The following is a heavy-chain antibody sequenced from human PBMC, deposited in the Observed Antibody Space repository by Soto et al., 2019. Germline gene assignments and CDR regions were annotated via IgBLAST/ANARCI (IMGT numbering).Heavy chain of an antibody. V-gene: IGHV4-4*02. J-gene: IGHJ4*02. CDR3: VRKAWTRLDY. CDR2: VFHTGSV. Sequence: QLRLQESGPGLVKPSETLSLTCSISGGSITASVWWTWVRLTPEKGLQWIGEVFHTGSVNYNPSLQSRLTISVDKSMGQFSLRLTSVTAADTAVYYCVRKAWTRLDYWGQGALVTVSS. D-gene: IGHD1-1*01. CDR1: GGSITASVW.